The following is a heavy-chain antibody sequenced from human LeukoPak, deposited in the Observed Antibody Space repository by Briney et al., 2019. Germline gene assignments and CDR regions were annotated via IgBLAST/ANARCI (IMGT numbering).Heavy chain of an antibody. D-gene: IGHD6-13*01. Sequence: PSETLSLTCTVSGGSISSYYWSWIRQPPGKGLEWIGYIYYSGNTNYNPSLKSRVAISVDTSKNQFSLKLSSVTAADTAVYYCARVLGAAADFDYWGQGTLVTVSS. CDR1: GGSISSYY. CDR2: IYYSGNT. V-gene: IGHV4-59*08. CDR3: ARVLGAAADFDY. J-gene: IGHJ4*02.